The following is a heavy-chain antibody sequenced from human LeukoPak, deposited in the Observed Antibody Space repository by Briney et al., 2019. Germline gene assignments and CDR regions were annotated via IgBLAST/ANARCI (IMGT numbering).Heavy chain of an antibody. V-gene: IGHV4-39*01. D-gene: IGHD3-16*01. CDR3: VKRSHTSWAI. CDR2: MYDSGIL. Sequence: SETLSLTCNVSGGSLSGRDYYWPWLRQPPGTGLEWIGSMYDSGILFYDPSFESRATISVDTSKSQFFLKLTSVTAADTAIYYCVKRSHTSWAIWGRGTMVTVSS. CDR1: GGSLSGRDYY. J-gene: IGHJ3*02.